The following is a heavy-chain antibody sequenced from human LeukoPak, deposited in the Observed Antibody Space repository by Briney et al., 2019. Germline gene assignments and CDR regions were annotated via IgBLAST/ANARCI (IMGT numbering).Heavy chain of an antibody. D-gene: IGHD5-24*01. CDR2: IKQDGSEI. Sequence: GGSLRLSCAPSGFTFSSYWRSWVRQAPGKGLEWVANIKQDGSEIYYVDSVKGRFTISRDNGKNSLYLQMNSLRAEDTAVYYCARMAYGLDVWGKGTTVTVSS. J-gene: IGHJ6*04. CDR3: ARMAYGLDV. V-gene: IGHV3-7*03. CDR1: GFTFSSYW.